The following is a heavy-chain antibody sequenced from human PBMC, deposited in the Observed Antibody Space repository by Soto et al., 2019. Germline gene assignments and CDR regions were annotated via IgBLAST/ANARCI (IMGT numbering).Heavy chain of an antibody. CDR3: AKRVTMRVGFFDY. CDR2: ISGSGINT. D-gene: IGHD3-22*01. J-gene: IGHJ4*02. V-gene: IGHV3-23*01. CDR1: GFTFNTYA. Sequence: GGSLRLSCVASGFTFNTYAMSWVRQAPGKGLEWVSSISGSGINTYYADSVKGRFTISRDNSKNTLYLQMNSLRAEDTAVYYCAKRVTMRVGFFDYWGQGTLVTVSS.